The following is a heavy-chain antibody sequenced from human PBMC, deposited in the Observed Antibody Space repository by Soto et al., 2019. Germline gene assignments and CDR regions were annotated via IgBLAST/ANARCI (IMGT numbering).Heavy chain of an antibody. J-gene: IGHJ4*02. CDR2: IYYSGST. CDR1: GGSIGGYY. CDR3: ARVNRLRYFDWLFQFDY. Sequence: SETLSLTCTVSGGSIGGYYGSWIRQPPGKGLEWIGYIYYSGSTNYNPSLKSRVTISVDTSKNQFSLKLSSVTAADTAVYYCARVNRLRYFDWLFQFDYWGQGTLVTVSS. D-gene: IGHD3-9*01. V-gene: IGHV4-59*01.